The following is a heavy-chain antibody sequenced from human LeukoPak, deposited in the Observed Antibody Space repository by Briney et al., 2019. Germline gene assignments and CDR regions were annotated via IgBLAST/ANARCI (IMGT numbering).Heavy chain of an antibody. CDR1: GYTFTGYY. D-gene: IGHD2-15*01. J-gene: IGHJ4*02. V-gene: IGHV1-2*02. CDR2: INPNSGGT. CDR3: SIYLCKYCCGGSCYLHDY. Sequence: SVTVSCQASGYTFTGYYMHWVRQAPGQGLEWMGWINPNSGGTNYAQKFQGRVTMTRDTSISTAYMELSRLRSDDTGGDYCSIYLCKYCCGGSCYLHDYWGRETVVSVS.